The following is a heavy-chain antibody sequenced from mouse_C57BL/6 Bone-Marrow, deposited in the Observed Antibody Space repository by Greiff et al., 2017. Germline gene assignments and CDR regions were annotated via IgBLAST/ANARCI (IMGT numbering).Heavy chain of an antibody. CDR2: ISGGGGNT. J-gene: IGHJ4*01. CDR1: GFTFSSYT. D-gene: IGHD2-2*01. Sequence: EVQRVESGGGLVKPGGSLKLSCAASGFTFSSYTMSWVRQTPEKRLEWVATISGGGGNTYYPDSVKGRFTISRDNAKNTLYLQMSSLRSEDTALYYCARRDIYYGYYYAMDYWGQGTSVTVSS. CDR3: ARRDIYYGYYYAMDY. V-gene: IGHV5-9*01.